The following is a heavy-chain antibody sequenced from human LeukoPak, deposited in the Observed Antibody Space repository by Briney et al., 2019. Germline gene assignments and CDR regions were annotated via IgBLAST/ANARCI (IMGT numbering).Heavy chain of an antibody. J-gene: IGHJ4*02. CDR1: GGSFSGYY. CDR3: ARDSGRHYDFWSGYYFLGSFDY. Sequence: SETLSLTCAVYGGSFSGYYWSWIRQPPGKGLEWIGEINHSGSTNYNTSLKSRVTISVDTSKNQFSLKLSSVTAADTAVYYCARDSGRHYDFWSGYYFLGSFDYWGQGTLVTVSS. D-gene: IGHD3-3*01. CDR2: INHSGST. V-gene: IGHV4-34*01.